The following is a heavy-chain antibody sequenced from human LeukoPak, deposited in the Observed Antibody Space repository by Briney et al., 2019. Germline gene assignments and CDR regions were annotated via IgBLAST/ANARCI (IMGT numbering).Heavy chain of an antibody. J-gene: IGHJ4*02. CDR1: GYIFTNYY. CDR2: IIPIFGTA. Sequence: SVKVSCKASGYIFTNYYMHWVRQAPGQGLEWMGGIIPIFGTANYAQKFQGRVTITADESTSTAYMELSSLRSEDTAVYYCARADLYSSSYLFDYWGQGTLVTVSS. V-gene: IGHV1-69*13. D-gene: IGHD6-6*01. CDR3: ARADLYSSSYLFDY.